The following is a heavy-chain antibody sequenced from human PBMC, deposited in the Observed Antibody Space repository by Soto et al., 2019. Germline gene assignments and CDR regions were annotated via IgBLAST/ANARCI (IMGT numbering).Heavy chain of an antibody. Sequence: GASVEVSCKASGGTFSSYAISWVRQAPGQGLEWMGGIIPIFGTANYAQKFQGRVTITADESTSTAYMELSSLRSEDTAVYYCARDTRYTIFGVVIIHYYGMDVWGQGTTVTVSS. CDR2: IIPIFGTA. D-gene: IGHD3-3*01. CDR1: GGTFSSYA. J-gene: IGHJ6*02. V-gene: IGHV1-69*13. CDR3: ARDTRYTIFGVVIIHYYGMDV.